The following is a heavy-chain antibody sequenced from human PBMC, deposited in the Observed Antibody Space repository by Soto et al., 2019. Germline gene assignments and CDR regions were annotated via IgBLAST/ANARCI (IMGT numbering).Heavy chain of an antibody. D-gene: IGHD6-13*01. CDR1: GYTFTSYA. CDR2: VNAGNGNT. CDR3: ARAVGIAAADDY. J-gene: IGHJ4*02. V-gene: IGHV1-3*01. Sequence: GASVKVSCKASGYTFTSYAMHWVRQAPGQRLEWMGWVNAGNGNTKYSQKFQGRVTITRDTSASTAYMELSSLRSEDTAVYYCARAVGIAAADDYWGQGTLVTVSS.